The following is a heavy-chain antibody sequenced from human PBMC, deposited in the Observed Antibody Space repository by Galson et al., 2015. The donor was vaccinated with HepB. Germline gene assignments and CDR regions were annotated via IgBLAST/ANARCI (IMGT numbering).Heavy chain of an antibody. D-gene: IGHD7-27*01. CDR3: AKAGRGKTSGKLTGEGDY. J-gene: IGHJ4*02. CDR2: IRYDGSNK. CDR1: GFTFSSYG. V-gene: IGHV3-30*02. Sequence: SLRLSCAASGFTFSSYGMHWVRQAPGKGLEWVAFIRYDGSNKYYADSVKGRFTISRDNSKNTLYLQMNSLRAEDTAVYYCAKAGRGKTSGKLTGEGDYWGQGTLVTVSS.